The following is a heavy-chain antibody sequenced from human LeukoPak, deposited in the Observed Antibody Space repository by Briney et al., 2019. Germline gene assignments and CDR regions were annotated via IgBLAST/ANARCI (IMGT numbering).Heavy chain of an antibody. CDR2: IRYDGSKK. J-gene: IGHJ4*02. CDR1: GFTFSSYG. D-gene: IGHD6-19*01. Sequence: GGSLRLSCAASGFTFSSYGMHWVRQAPGKGLEWVADIRYDGSKKYYTDSVKGRFTISRDNSKNTLYLQMNSLRAEDTAMYYCARVSSSGWYVEYWGQGTLVTVSS. V-gene: IGHV3-33*01. CDR3: ARVSSSGWYVEY.